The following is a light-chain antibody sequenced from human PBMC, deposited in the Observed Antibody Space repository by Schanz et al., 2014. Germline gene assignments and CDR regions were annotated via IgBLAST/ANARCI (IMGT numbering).Light chain of an antibody. CDR1: SNDIGDYNY. CDR3: SSYTSSSTLI. CDR2: DVS. J-gene: IGLJ2*01. V-gene: IGLV2-14*01. Sequence: QSALTQPRSVSGSPGQSVTISCTGTSNDIGDYNYVSWYQQHPGKALKLMIYDVSDRPSGVSNRFSGSKSGNTASLTISGLQTEDEADYYCSSYTSSSTLIFGGGTKLTVL.